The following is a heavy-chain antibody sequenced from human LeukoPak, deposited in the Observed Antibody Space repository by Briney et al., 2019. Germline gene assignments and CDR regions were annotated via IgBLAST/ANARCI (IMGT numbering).Heavy chain of an antibody. CDR3: ARESGGYYGSGSYPFDY. D-gene: IGHD3-10*01. Sequence: SVKVSCKASGYTFTSYGISWVRQAPGQGLEWMGGIIPIFGTANYAQKFQGRVTITADESTSTAYMELSSLRSEDTAVYYCARESGGYYGSGSYPFDYWGQGTLVTVSS. J-gene: IGHJ4*02. CDR1: GYTFTSYG. CDR2: IIPIFGTA. V-gene: IGHV1-69*13.